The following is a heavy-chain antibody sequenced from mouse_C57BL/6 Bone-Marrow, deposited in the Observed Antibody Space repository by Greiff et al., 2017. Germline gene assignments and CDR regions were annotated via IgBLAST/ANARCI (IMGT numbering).Heavy chain of an antibody. CDR3: ARESYGSSPYGYFDV. CDR1: GYTFTSYW. Sequence: QVQLQQPGAELVMPGASVKLSCKASGYTFTSYWMHWVKQRPGQGLEWIGEIDPSDSYTNYNQKFKGKSTLTVDKSSSTAYMQLSGLTSEDSAVYCCARESYGSSPYGYFDVWGTGTTVTVSS. J-gene: IGHJ1*03. D-gene: IGHD1-1*01. CDR2: IDPSDSYT. V-gene: IGHV1-69*01.